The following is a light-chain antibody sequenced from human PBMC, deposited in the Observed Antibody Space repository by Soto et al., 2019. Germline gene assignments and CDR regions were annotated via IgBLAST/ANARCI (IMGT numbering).Light chain of an antibody. J-gene: IGKJ1*01. CDR2: TAS. Sequence: AIQMTQSPSSLSASVGDRVIITCRASQAIRNDLGWYQQKPGKAPKLLIYTASTLQSGVPSRFSGSGSGADFTLTIRSLQPEDSATYYCLHDYSYPRTFGQGTKVAIK. V-gene: IGKV1-6*01. CDR1: QAIRND. CDR3: LHDYSYPRT.